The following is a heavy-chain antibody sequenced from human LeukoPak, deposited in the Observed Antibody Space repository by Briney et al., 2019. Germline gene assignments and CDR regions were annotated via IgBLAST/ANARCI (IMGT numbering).Heavy chain of an antibody. D-gene: IGHD7-27*01. J-gene: IGHJ5*02. CDR1: GGSISSYY. CDR2: IYYSGST. CDR3: ASGDPRRNWFDP. V-gene: IGHV4-59*01. Sequence: SETLSLTCTVSGGSISSYYWSWIRQPPGKGLEWIGYIYYSGSTNYNPSLKSRVTISVDTSKNQFSLKLSSVTAADTAVYYCASGDPRRNWFDPWGQGTLVAVSS.